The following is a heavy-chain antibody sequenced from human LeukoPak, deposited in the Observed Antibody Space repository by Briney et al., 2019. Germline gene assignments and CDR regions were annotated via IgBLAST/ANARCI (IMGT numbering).Heavy chain of an antibody. CDR2: LYPGDSDI. D-gene: IGHD2-2*01. V-gene: IGHV5-51*01. Sequence: GESLKISGKGCGYSFTNYWIGWVRQMPGKGVEWMVILYPGDSDIRYRPSFQGQVTISADKSISAAYLQWSSLKASDTAMYYCARQWGDCSSISCYSASWGQGTLVTVSS. CDR3: ARQWGDCSSISCYSAS. CDR1: GYSFTNYW. J-gene: IGHJ5*02.